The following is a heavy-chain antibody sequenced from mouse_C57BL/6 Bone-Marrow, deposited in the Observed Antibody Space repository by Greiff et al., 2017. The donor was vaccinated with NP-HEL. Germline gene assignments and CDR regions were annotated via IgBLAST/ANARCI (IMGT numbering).Heavy chain of an antibody. J-gene: IGHJ4*01. D-gene: IGHD1-1*01. V-gene: IGHV6-3*01. Sequence: EVQGVESGGGLVQPGGSMKLSCVASGFTFSNYWMNWVRQSPEKGLEWVAQLRLKSDNYATHYAESVKGRFTISRDDSKSSVYLQMNNLRAEDTGIYYCTGGGSSPYAMDYWGQGTAVTVSS. CDR3: TGGGSSPYAMDY. CDR2: LRLKSDNYAT. CDR1: GFTFSNYW.